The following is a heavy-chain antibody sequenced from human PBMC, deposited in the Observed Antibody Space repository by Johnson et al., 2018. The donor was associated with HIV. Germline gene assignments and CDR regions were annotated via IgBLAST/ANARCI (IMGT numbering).Heavy chain of an antibody. Sequence: EQLVESGGRLVQPGGSLGLSCAVSGFTFNSYWMTWVRQAPGKGLEWVANIKQDGSEKHYVDSVKGRFTISRDNAKNSLYLQMNSLRAEDTAVYYCARQSATGGPFDIWGQGTMVTVSS. CDR2: IKQDGSEK. D-gene: IGHD3-10*01. CDR3: ARQSATGGPFDI. CDR1: GFTFNSYW. J-gene: IGHJ3*02. V-gene: IGHV3-7*01.